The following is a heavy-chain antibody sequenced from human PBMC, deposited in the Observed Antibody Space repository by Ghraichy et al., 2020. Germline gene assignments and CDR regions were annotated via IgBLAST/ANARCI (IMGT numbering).Heavy chain of an antibody. J-gene: IGHJ4*02. CDR1: GYTFTSYY. CDR3: ARNSGPIDY. D-gene: IGHD2-15*01. Sequence: ASVKLSCKASGYTFTSYYMHWVRQAPGQGLEWMGIINPSDGGTTNAQKFQGRVTVTRDTSTSTVYMELSSLKSEDTAVYYCARNSGPIDYWGQGTLVTVSS. CDR2: INPSDGGT. V-gene: IGHV1-46*01.